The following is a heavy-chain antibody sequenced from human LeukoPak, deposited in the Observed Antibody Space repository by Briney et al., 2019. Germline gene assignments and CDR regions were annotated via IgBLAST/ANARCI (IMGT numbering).Heavy chain of an antibody. Sequence: ASVKVSCKASGYTLTGYYMHWVRQAPGQGLEWMGWINPNSGGTNYAQKFQGRVTMTRDTSISTAYMELSRLRSDDTAVYYCASLFGGSYYHDYWGQGTLVTVSS. CDR3: ASLFGGSYYHDY. CDR2: INPNSGGT. CDR1: GYTLTGYY. J-gene: IGHJ4*02. V-gene: IGHV1-2*02. D-gene: IGHD1-26*01.